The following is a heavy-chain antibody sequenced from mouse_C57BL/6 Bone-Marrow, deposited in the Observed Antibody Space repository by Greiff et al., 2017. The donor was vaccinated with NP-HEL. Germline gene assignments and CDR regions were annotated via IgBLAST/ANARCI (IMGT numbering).Heavy chain of an antibody. Sequence: EVQLQQSGTVLARPGASVKMSCKTSGYTFTSYWMHWVKQRPGQGLEWIGAIYPGNSDTSYNQKFKGKAKLTAVTSASTAYLALSSLTNEDSAVYYCTRTDDGYYAYAMDYWGQGTSVTVTA. CDR3: TRTDDGYYAYAMDY. CDR2: IYPGNSDT. J-gene: IGHJ4*01. CDR1: GYTFTSYW. V-gene: IGHV1-5*01. D-gene: IGHD2-3*01.